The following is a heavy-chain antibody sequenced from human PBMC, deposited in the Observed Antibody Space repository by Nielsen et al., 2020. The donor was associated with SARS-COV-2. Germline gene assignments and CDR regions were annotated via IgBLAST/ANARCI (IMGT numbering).Heavy chain of an antibody. V-gene: IGHV1-46*01. D-gene: IGHD6-13*01. J-gene: IGHJ6*03. CDR1: GYTFTSYY. CDR3: ARPRIAAAHYYYYYMDV. CDR2: INPSGGST. Sequence: ASVKVSCKASGYTFTSYYMHWVRQAPAQGLEWMGIINPSGGSTSYAQKFQGRVTMTRDTSTSTVYMELSSLRSGDTAVYYCARPRIAAAHYYYYYMDVWGKGTTVTVSS.